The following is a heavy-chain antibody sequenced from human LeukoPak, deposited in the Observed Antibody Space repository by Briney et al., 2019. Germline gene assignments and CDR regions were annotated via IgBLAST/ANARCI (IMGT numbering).Heavy chain of an antibody. CDR1: GYTFSSFG. CDR3: ARDQLVLPRGIPGY. V-gene: IGHV1-18*01. D-gene: IGHD1-14*01. J-gene: IGHJ4*02. CDR2: IAVYNGNT. Sequence: HWASVKVSCKASGYTFSSFGISWVRQALGQGLEWMGWIAVYNGNTNYAQKFQGRLTMTTDISTSTAYMELRSLRSDDTALYYCARDQLVLPRGIPGYWGQGTLVTVSS.